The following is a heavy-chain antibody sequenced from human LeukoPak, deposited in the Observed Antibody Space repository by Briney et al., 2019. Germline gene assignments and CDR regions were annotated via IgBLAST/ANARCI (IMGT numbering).Heavy chain of an antibody. CDR1: GYTFTDYY. CDR3: AITRNYDFWRGLDY. J-gene: IGHJ4*02. V-gene: IGHV1-69-2*01. CDR2: VDPEDGET. Sequence: ASVKISCKVSGYTFTDYYMHWVQQAPGKGLEWMGLVDPEDGETIYAEKFQGRVTITADTSTDTAYMELSSLRSEDTAVYYCAITRNYDFWRGLDYWGQGTLVTVSS. D-gene: IGHD3-3*01.